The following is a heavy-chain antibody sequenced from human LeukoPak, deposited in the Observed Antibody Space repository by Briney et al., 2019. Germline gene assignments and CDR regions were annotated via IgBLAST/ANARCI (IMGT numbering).Heavy chain of an antibody. CDR3: ARGVTIFGVVTPRYYYYKEV. J-gene: IGHJ6*03. V-gene: IGHV4-59*01. Sequence: SETLSLTCTVSGGSISSYYWSWIRQPPGKGLEWIGYIYYSGSTNYNPSLKSRVTISVDTSKNQFSLKLSSVTAADTAVYYCARGVTIFGVVTPRYYYYKEVWGKGTTVTVSS. D-gene: IGHD3-3*01. CDR1: GGSISSYY. CDR2: IYYSGST.